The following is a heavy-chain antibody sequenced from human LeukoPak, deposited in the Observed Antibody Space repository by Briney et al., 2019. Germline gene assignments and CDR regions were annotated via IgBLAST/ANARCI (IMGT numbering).Heavy chain of an antibody. CDR2: INPNTGVT. J-gene: IGHJ4*02. CDR1: GYTFTGYY. V-gene: IGHV1-2*06. Sequence: ASVTVSCKASGYTFTGYYMHWVRQAPGQGLEWMGRINPNTGVTNYAQKFQGRVTMTRDTSIITAYMELSRLRSDDTAVYYCARVHCSSTTCYADFDYWGQGTLVTVSS. D-gene: IGHD2-2*01. CDR3: ARVHCSSTTCYADFDY.